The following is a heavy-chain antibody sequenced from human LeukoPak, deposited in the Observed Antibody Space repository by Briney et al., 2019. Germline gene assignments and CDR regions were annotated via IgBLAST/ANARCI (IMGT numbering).Heavy chain of an antibody. V-gene: IGHV1-2*02. D-gene: IGHD6-25*01. CDR1: GYTFTGYY. J-gene: IGHJ4*02. CDR3: ARERTPGSGYGVDY. Sequence: GASVKVSCKASGYTFTGYYIHWVRQAPGQGLEWMGWINPNINGTNYAQKFQGRVTMTRDRSISTAYMELSRLRSDDTAVYYCARERTPGSGYGVDYWGQGTVVTVSS. CDR2: INPNINGT.